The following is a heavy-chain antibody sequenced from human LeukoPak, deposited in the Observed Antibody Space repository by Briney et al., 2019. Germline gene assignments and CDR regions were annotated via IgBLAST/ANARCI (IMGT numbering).Heavy chain of an antibody. Sequence: PGGSLRLSCAASAFTFSSYSMNWVRQAPGKGLNWVSYISTSGSTIYYADSVKGRFTISRDNAKNSLYLQMNSLRAEDTAVYYCATSRGSWPDYFDYWGQGTLVTVSS. V-gene: IGHV3-48*04. D-gene: IGHD6-13*01. CDR3: ATSRGSWPDYFDY. CDR2: ISTSGSTI. J-gene: IGHJ4*02. CDR1: AFTFSSYS.